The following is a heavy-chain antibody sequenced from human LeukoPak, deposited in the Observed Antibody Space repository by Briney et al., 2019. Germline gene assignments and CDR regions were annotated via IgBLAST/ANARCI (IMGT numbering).Heavy chain of an antibody. D-gene: IGHD3-3*01. Sequence: PSETLSLTCTVSGGSISSYYWSWIRQPPGKGLEWIGYIYYSGSTNYNPSLKSRVTISVDTSKNQFSLKLSSVTAADTAVYYCARDGGGGMYYDFWSGYYPPGWFDPWGQGTLVTVSS. CDR3: ARDGGGGMYYDFWSGYYPPGWFDP. V-gene: IGHV4-59*12. CDR1: GGSISSYY. CDR2: IYYSGST. J-gene: IGHJ5*02.